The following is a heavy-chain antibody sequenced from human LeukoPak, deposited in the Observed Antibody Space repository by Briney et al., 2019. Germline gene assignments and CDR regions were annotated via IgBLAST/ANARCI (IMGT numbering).Heavy chain of an antibody. J-gene: IGHJ3*02. CDR2: MNPNSGYI. V-gene: IGHV1-8*03. CDR1: GYTFTIYD. Sequence: GASVKVSCKASGYTFTIYDINWVRQATGQGLEWMGYMNPNSGYIGYAQKFQGRVTITRNTSISTAYMELSSLRSEDTAVYYCARQGLDAFDIWGQGTMVTVSS. CDR3: ARQGLDAFDI. D-gene: IGHD3/OR15-3a*01.